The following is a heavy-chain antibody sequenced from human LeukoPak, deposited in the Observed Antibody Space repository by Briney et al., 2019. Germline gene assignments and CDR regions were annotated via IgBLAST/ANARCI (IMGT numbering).Heavy chain of an antibody. V-gene: IGHV4-34*01. CDR1: GASFSTYY. D-gene: IGHD3-10*01. CDR2: INHRGST. Sequence: SETLSLTCAVYGASFSTYYWSWIRQPPGKGLEWIGEINHRGSTNYNPSLKSRVTKSVDTSKNHFSLRLSSVTAADTAVYYCAGYGSGSDYYAASWGQGTLVTVSS. CDR3: AGYGSGSDYYAAS. J-gene: IGHJ5*02.